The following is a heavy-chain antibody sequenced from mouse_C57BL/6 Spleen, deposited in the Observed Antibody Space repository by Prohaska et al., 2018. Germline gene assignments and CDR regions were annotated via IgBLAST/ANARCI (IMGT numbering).Heavy chain of an antibody. Sequence: GAELVRPGASVTLSCKASGYTFTDYEMHWVKQTPVHGLEWIGAIDPETGGTAYNQKFKGKAILTADKSSSTAYMELRSLTSEDSAVYYCTRSNWDDYWGQGTTLTVSS. J-gene: IGHJ2*01. V-gene: IGHV1-15*01. CDR2: IDPETGGT. D-gene: IGHD4-1*01. CDR1: GYTFTDYE. CDR3: TRSNWDDY.